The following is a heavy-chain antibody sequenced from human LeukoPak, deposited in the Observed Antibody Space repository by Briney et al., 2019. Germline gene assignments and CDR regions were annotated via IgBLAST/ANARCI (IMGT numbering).Heavy chain of an antibody. CDR1: GGSISSGGYY. J-gene: IGHJ6*03. D-gene: IGHD7-27*01. CDR3: ARDRRGWGPSYMDV. V-gene: IGHV4-31*03. Sequence: TLSLTCTVSGGSISSGGYYWSWIRQHPGKGLEWIGYIYYSGSTYYNPSLKSRVTISVDTSKNQFSLKLSSVTAADTAVYYCARDRRGWGPSYMDVWGKGTTVTVSS. CDR2: IYYSGST.